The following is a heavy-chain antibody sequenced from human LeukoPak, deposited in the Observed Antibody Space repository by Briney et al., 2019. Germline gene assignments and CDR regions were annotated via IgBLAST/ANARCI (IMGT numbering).Heavy chain of an antibody. CDR2: INHSGST. D-gene: IGHD3-10*01. V-gene: IGHV4-34*01. CDR3: ARVLLWFGELSFDY. J-gene: IGHJ4*02. CDR1: GGSISSYY. Sequence: SETLSLTCTVSGGSISSYYWSWIRQPPGKGLEWIGEINHSGSTNYNPSLKSRVTISVDTSKNQFSLKLSSVTAADTAVYYCARVLLWFGELSFDYWGQGTLVTVSS.